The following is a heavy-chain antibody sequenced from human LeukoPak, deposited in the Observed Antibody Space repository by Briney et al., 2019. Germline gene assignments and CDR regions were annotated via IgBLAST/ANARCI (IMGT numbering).Heavy chain of an antibody. CDR3: ANGYYYGSGSYYKEAFDI. J-gene: IGHJ3*02. Sequence: GRSLRLSCAASGFTFSNYGMHWVRQAPGKGLEWVVVISYNGSNKYYADSVKGRFTISRDNSKNTLYLQMNSLRAEDTAVYYCANGYYYGSGSYYKEAFDIWGQGTMVTVSS. CDR1: GFTFSNYG. CDR2: ISYNGSNK. D-gene: IGHD3-10*01. V-gene: IGHV3-30*18.